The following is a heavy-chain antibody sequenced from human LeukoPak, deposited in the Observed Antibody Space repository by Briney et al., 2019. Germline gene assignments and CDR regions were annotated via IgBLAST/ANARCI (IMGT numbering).Heavy chain of an antibody. CDR3: VKHRGGNGWYFDL. V-gene: IGHV5-51*01. J-gene: IGHJ2*01. D-gene: IGHD2-15*01. CDR2: IYPGDSDT. Sequence: GTIYPGDSDTRYSPSFQGQVTISADKSINTAYLQWNSLKASDTAMYYCVKHRGGNGWYFDLWGRGTLVIVSS.